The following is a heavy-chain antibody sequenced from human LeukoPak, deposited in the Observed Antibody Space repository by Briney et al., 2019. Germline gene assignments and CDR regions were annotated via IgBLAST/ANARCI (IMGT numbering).Heavy chain of an antibody. D-gene: IGHD6-13*01. Sequence: GGSLRLSCAASGFTFSRSAMSWVRQVPGKGLEWVSGISASGGSTSYADSVKGRFTISRDNSKNTLYLQMNSLRAEDTAVYYCARDALSSSSWYRDYYYGMDVWGQGTTVTVSS. CDR1: GFTFSRSA. CDR3: ARDALSSSSWYRDYYYGMDV. V-gene: IGHV3-23*01. J-gene: IGHJ6*02. CDR2: ISASGGST.